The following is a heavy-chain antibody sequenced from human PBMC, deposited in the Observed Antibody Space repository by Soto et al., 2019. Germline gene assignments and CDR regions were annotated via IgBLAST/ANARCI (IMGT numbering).Heavy chain of an antibody. CDR1: GGSISTYY. CDR2: FYNGGTT. V-gene: IGHV4-59*01. J-gene: IGHJ4*02. D-gene: IGHD3-3*01. CDR3: ARDGLERPATY. Sequence: QVQLQESGPGLVKPSESLSLTCTVSGGSISTYYWIWIRQPPGKGLEWIGAFYNGGTTNYSPSLKSRVTISVDTSKNQFSLKLNSVTAADTAVYYCARDGLERPATYWGQGILVTVSS.